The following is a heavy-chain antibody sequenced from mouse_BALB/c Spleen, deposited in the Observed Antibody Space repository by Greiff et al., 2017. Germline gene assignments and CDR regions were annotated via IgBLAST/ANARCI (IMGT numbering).Heavy chain of an antibody. CDR3: TGPYGNLFAY. CDR2: IYPGNSDT. V-gene: IGHV1-5*01. CDR1: GYTFTSYW. J-gene: IGHJ3*01. D-gene: IGHD2-1*01. Sequence: EVQLQQSGTVLARPGASVKMSCKASGYTFTSYWMHWVKQRPGQGLEWIGAIYPGNSDTSYNQKFKGKAKLTAVTSTSTAYMELSSLTNEDSAVYYCTGPYGNLFAYWGQGTLVTVSA.